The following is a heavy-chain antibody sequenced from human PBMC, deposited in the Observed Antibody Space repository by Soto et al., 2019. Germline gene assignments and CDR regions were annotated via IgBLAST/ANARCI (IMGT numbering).Heavy chain of an antibody. Sequence: PSETLSLTCTVSGGSISSSSYYWGWIRQPPGKGLERIGSIYYSGSTYYNPSLKSRVTISVDTSKNQFSLKLSSVTAADTAVYYCERRFGELFPGDYYYGMDVWGQGTTVTVSS. D-gene: IGHD3-10*01. CDR2: IYYSGST. CDR3: ERRFGELFPGDYYYGMDV. V-gene: IGHV4-39*01. J-gene: IGHJ6*02. CDR1: GGSISSSSYY.